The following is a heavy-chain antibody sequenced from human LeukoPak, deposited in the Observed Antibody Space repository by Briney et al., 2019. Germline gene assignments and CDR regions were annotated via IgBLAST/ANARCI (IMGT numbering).Heavy chain of an antibody. CDR2: IGASGTPK. CDR3: ARVPHAMVRGVIITEFYFDY. CDR1: GFPFHFYE. J-gene: IGHJ4*02. V-gene: IGHV3-48*03. D-gene: IGHD3-10*01. Sequence: PGGSLRLSCVVSGFPFHFYELNWVRQAPGKGLEWVSNIGASGTPKYYADSVKGRFSISRDNAKNSLYLQMNSLRAEDTAVYYCARVPHAMVRGVIITEFYFDYWGQGTLVTVSS.